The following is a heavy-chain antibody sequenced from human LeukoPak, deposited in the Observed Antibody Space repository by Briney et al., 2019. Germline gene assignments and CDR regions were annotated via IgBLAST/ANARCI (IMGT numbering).Heavy chain of an antibody. CDR1: GGSISSSSYH. CDR3: ARYDSSVDYADY. Sequence: SETLSLTCSVSGGSISSSSYHWDWIRQPPGQGLEWIGGIYSSGSTSYNPSLKSRVAMSVDTSKNQFSLKLSSVTAADTAMYYCARYDSSVDYADYWGQGTLVTVSS. D-gene: IGHD3-22*01. CDR2: IYSSGST. J-gene: IGHJ4*02. V-gene: IGHV4-39*01.